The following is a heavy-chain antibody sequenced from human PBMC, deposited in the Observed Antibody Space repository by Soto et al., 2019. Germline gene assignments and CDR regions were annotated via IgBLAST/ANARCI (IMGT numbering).Heavy chain of an antibody. CDR3: ARSDGWDLNRFDS. CDR2: VNPNRANT. CDR1: GYRFSNYD. V-gene: IGHV1-8*01. J-gene: IGHJ5*01. D-gene: IGHD6-19*01. Sequence: QVQLVQSGAEVKKPGASVKVSCKASGYRFSNYDMNWELQAPGQGLEWMGWVNPNRANTGYAQKFRGRLTLTTNTSIPTAYMELSSLTSEDTAVYYCARSDGWDLNRFDSWGQGTLVTVSS.